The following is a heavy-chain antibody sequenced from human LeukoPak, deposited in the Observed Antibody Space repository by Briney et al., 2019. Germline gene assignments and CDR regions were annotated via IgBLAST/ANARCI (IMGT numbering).Heavy chain of an antibody. Sequence: SETLSLTCTVSGGSMSSARHYWSWIRQPAGKGLEWIGRIYTSGSTNYNPSLKSRVTISVDTSKNQFSLKLSSVTAADTAVCYCARFDYYGSGGHFDYWGQGTLVTVSS. V-gene: IGHV4-61*02. D-gene: IGHD3-10*01. CDR1: GGSMSSARHY. CDR2: IYTSGST. J-gene: IGHJ4*02. CDR3: ARFDYYGSGGHFDY.